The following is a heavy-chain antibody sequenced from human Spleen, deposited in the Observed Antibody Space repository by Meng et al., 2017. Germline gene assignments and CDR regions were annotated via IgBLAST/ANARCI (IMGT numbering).Heavy chain of an antibody. J-gene: IGHJ4*02. Sequence: GESLKISCAASGFTFSSYAMHWVRQAPGKGLEWVAVISYDGSNKYYADSVKGRFTISRDNSKNTLYLQMNSLRAEDTAVCYCARVPPRGYSYGFDYWGQGTLVTGSS. CDR2: ISYDGSNK. V-gene: IGHV3-30*04. CDR1: GFTFSSYA. D-gene: IGHD5-18*01. CDR3: ARVPPRGYSYGFDY.